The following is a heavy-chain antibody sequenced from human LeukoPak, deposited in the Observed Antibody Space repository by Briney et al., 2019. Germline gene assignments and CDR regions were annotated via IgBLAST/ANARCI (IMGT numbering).Heavy chain of an antibody. CDR2: IYYSGTT. CDR3: ARVVWLPIDY. Sequence: KSSETLSLTCTVSGGSISRYYWRWVRQPPGKGLEWLGYIYYSGTTNFNPSLKSRVTISVDTSKNQFSLNLTSVTAADTAVYYFARVVWLPIDYWGQGTLVTVSS. V-gene: IGHV4-59*01. D-gene: IGHD5-18*01. J-gene: IGHJ4*01. CDR1: GGSISRYY.